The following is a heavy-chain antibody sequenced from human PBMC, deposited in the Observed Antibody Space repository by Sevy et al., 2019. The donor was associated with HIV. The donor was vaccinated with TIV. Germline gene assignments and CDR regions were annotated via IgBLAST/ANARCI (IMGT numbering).Heavy chain of an antibody. Sequence: ASVKVSCKASGYTFTSYDIHWVRQATGQGLEWMGWMNAKSGNTGYSQKFQGRITMTRDTSISTAYMELSSLRSEDTAVYYCARWWGTSYSYYYAMDVWGQGTTVTVSS. D-gene: IGHD2-8*02. V-gene: IGHV1-8*01. J-gene: IGHJ6*02. CDR3: ARWWGTSYSYYYAMDV. CDR1: GYTFTSYD. CDR2: MNAKSGNT.